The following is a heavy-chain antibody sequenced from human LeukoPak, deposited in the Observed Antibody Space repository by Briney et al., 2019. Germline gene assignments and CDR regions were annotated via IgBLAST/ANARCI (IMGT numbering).Heavy chain of an antibody. Sequence: GGSLRLSCAASGFTFSSYAMHWVRQAPGKGLEWVAVISYDGSNKYYADSVKGRFTISRDNSKNTLYLQMNGLRADDTAVYYCARSAPAGFSYYYYFLDVWGKGTTVTISS. CDR2: ISYDGSNK. CDR3: ARSAPAGFSYYYYFLDV. J-gene: IGHJ6*03. D-gene: IGHD6-13*01. CDR1: GFTFSSYA. V-gene: IGHV3-30*04.